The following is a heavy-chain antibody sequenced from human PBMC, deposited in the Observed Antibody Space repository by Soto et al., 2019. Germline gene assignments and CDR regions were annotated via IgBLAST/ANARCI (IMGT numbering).Heavy chain of an antibody. CDR1: GFTFSSYG. CDR2: IWYDGSNK. V-gene: IGHV3-33*01. Sequence: GGSLRLSCAASGFTFSSYGMHWVRQAPGKGLEWVAVIWYDGSNKYYADSVKGRFTISTDNSKNTLYLQMNSLRAEDKAVYYCARGFMVRGVIMIFDYWGQGTLVTVSS. CDR3: ARGFMVRGVIMIFDY. J-gene: IGHJ4*02. D-gene: IGHD3-10*01.